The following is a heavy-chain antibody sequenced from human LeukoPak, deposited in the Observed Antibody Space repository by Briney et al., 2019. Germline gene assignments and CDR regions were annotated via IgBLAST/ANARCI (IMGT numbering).Heavy chain of an antibody. CDR1: GGSISSYY. J-gene: IGHJ4*02. D-gene: IGHD1-7*01. CDR2: ISYSGST. Sequence: PSETLSLTCGVSGGSISSYYWSWVRQPPGKGLEWIGYISYSGSTNYNPSLKSRVTISRDTSKNQFSLNLSSVTAADTAVYYCGRDSDGTVDYWGQGTLVTVSS. V-gene: IGHV4-59*01. CDR3: GRDSDGTVDY.